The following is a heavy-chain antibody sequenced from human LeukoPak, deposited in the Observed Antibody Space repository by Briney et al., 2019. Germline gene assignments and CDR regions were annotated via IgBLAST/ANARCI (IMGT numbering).Heavy chain of an antibody. Sequence: ASVKVSCKASGYTFTGYYMHWVRQAPGQGLEWMGWINPNSGGTNYAQKFQGRVTMTRDTSISTAYMELSRLRSDDTAVYYCARDSASSSSWYLDYWGQGTLVTVSS. V-gene: IGHV1-2*02. CDR3: ARDSASSSSWYLDY. J-gene: IGHJ4*02. CDR2: INPNSGGT. D-gene: IGHD6-13*01. CDR1: GYTFTGYY.